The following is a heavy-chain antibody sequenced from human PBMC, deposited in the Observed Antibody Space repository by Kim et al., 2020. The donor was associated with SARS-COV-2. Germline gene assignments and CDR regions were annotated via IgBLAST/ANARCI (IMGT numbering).Heavy chain of an antibody. V-gene: IGHV1-46*01. Sequence: ASVKVSCKASGYTFTSYYMHWVRQAPGQGLEWMGIINPSGGSTSYAQKFQGRVTMTRDTSTSTVYMELSSLRSEDTAVYYCARGPFDAHIVATDYYYYYGMDVWGQGTTVTVSS. CDR2: INPSGGST. J-gene: IGHJ6*02. D-gene: IGHD5-12*01. CDR3: ARGPFDAHIVATDYYYYYGMDV. CDR1: GYTFTSYY.